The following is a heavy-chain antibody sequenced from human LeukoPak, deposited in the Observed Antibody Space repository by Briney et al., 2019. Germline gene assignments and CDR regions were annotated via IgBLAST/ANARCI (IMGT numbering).Heavy chain of an antibody. Sequence: SETLSLTCAVYGGSFSGHYWSWIRQPPGKGLEWIGYIYYSGSTNYNPSLKSRVTISVDTSKNQFSLKLSSVTAADTAVYYCARHTKYYYYGMDVWGQGTTVTVSS. CDR2: IYYSGST. D-gene: IGHD1-1*01. CDR3: ARHTKYYYYGMDV. V-gene: IGHV4-59*08. CDR1: GGSFSGHY. J-gene: IGHJ6*02.